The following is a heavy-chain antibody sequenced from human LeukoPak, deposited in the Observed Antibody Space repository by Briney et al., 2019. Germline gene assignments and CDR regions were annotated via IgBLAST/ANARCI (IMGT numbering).Heavy chain of an antibody. J-gene: IGHJ4*02. CDR2: INPSGGST. D-gene: IGHD3-22*01. Sequence: GASVKVSCKASGYTFTSYYMHWVRQAPGQGLEWMGIINPSGGSTSYAQKFQGRVTMTRDTSTSTVYMELSSLRAEDTAVYYCAKDWRRTFSSGYYYVDYWGQGTLVTVSS. V-gene: IGHV1-46*01. CDR1: GYTFTSYY. CDR3: AKDWRRTFSSGYYYVDY.